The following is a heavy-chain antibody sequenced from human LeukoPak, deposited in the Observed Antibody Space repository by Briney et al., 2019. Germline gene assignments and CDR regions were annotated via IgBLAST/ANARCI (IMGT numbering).Heavy chain of an antibody. CDR3: ARHVSWYNFDY. CDR1: DGSISSYY. J-gene: IGHJ4*02. Sequence: PSETLSLTCTVSDGSISSYYWSWIRQPAGKGLEWIGRIYPSGSTNYNPSLKSRVTISVDTSKNQFSLKLSSVTAADTAVYYCARHVSWYNFDYWGQGTLVTVSS. CDR2: IYPSGST. D-gene: IGHD6-13*01. V-gene: IGHV4-4*07.